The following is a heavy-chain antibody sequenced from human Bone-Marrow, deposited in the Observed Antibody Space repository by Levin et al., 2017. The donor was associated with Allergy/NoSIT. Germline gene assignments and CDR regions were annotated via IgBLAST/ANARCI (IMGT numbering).Heavy chain of an antibody. V-gene: IGHV1-3*01. D-gene: IGHD3-22*01. CDR2: VNPSNGNT. CDR3: ARDGDVSSGYFDS. Sequence: GASVKVSCETSGYIFTKASIHWVRQVPGQSFEWMGWVNPSNGNTKYSQKFQGRVIITSDTSATTASMEMSSLESEDTAVYYCARDGDVSSGYFDSWGQGVLVIVSS. CDR1: GYIFTKAS. J-gene: IGHJ4*02.